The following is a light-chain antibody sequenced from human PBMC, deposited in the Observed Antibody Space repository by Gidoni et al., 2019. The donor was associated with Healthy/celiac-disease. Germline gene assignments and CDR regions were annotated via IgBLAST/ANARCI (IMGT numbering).Light chain of an antibody. CDR2: SNN. Sequence: QSMLTQPPSASGTPGQRVTISCSGSRPNIGTNFVSWYKHLPGTAPTLLIHSNNERPSGVPERVSASKSGTSASLAISGLRSEDEADYYCAAWDDSMTGYVFGSGTKVNVL. V-gene: IGLV1-47*02. CDR3: AAWDDSMTGYV. CDR1: RPNIGTNF. J-gene: IGLJ1*01.